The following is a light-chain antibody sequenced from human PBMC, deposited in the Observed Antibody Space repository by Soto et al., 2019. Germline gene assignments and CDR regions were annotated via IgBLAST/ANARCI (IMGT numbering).Light chain of an antibody. Sequence: EIVLTQSPATLSFSPGERVTLSCRASLSVSTYLAWYQQKPGRAPRLLIYDASKRATGIPARFSGSGSGTGFTLTISSLEPEDFAVYYCQQRSKWPITFGQGTRLEIK. CDR2: DAS. V-gene: IGKV3-11*01. CDR3: QQRSKWPIT. CDR1: LSVSTY. J-gene: IGKJ5*01.